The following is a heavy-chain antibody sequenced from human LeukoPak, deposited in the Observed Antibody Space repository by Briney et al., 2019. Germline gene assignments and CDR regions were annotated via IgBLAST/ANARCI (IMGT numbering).Heavy chain of an antibody. Sequence: SETLSLTCTVSGGSISSNNYNWGWIRQPPGKGLEWIGNIYYSGSTYYNPSLKSRVTISVDTSKNQFSLKLSSVTAADTAVYYCARLRRDYYGSGSYYNAFDYWGQGTLVTVSS. CDR3: ARLRRDYYGSGSYYNAFDY. V-gene: IGHV4-39*01. D-gene: IGHD3-10*01. CDR1: GGSISSNNYN. CDR2: IYYSGST. J-gene: IGHJ4*02.